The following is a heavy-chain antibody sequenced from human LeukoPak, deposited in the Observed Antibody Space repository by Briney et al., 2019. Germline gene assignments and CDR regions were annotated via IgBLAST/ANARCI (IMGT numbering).Heavy chain of an antibody. CDR2: IYSGGTT. CDR3: ARDRDYYGSGTYEWFDP. CDR1: EFTVSSNF. D-gene: IGHD3-10*01. J-gene: IGHJ5*02. Sequence: PGGSLRLSCAASEFTVSSNFMSWVRQAPGKGLEWVSTIYSGGTTYYSDSVKGRFTISRDNSKNTLYLQVNSLRAEDTAVYYCARDRDYYGSGTYEWFDPWGQGTLVTVSS. V-gene: IGHV3-66*01.